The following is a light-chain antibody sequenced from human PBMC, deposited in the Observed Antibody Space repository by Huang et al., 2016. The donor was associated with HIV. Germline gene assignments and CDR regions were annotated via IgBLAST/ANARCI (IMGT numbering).Light chain of an antibody. CDR1: QSVSSSY. V-gene: IGKV3-20*01. CDR2: CTA. Sequence: EIVLTQSPGTLSLSPGERATIACRACQSVSSSYLAWYQRKPGQAPRLLIYCTASRATGIPDRVSGSGSGTDFTLTISRLEPEDFAVYYCQQYGSSPPTFGQGTKLEIK. CDR3: QQYGSSPPT. J-gene: IGKJ2*01.